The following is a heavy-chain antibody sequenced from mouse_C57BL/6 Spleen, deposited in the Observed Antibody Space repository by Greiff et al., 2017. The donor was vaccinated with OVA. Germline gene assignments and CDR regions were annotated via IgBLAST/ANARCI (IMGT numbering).Heavy chain of an antibody. D-gene: IGHD1-1*01. CDR3: VRHWTYGSSSYFDY. CDR1: GFSFNTYA. CDR2: IRSKSNNYAT. Sequence: DVMLVESGGGLVQPKGSLKLSCAASGFSFNTYAMNWVRQAPGKGLEWVARIRSKSNNYATYYADSVKDRFTISRDDSESMLYLQMNNLKTEDTAMYYCVRHWTYGSSSYFDYWGQGTTLTVSS. J-gene: IGHJ2*01. V-gene: IGHV10-1*01.